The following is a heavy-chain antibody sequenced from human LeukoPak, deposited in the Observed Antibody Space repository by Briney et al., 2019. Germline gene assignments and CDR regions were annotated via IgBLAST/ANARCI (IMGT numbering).Heavy chain of an antibody. Sequence: ASVKVSCKASGYTFTSYAMNWVRQAPGQGLEWMGGIIPIFGTANYAQKFQGRVTITADKSTSTAYMELSSLRSEDTAVYYCARVLGGGDAFDIWGQGTMVTVSS. D-gene: IGHD4-23*01. CDR2: IIPIFGTA. J-gene: IGHJ3*02. CDR1: GYTFTSYA. CDR3: ARVLGGGDAFDI. V-gene: IGHV1-69*06.